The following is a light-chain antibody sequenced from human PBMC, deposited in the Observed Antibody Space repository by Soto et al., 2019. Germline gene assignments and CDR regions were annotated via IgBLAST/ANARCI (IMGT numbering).Light chain of an antibody. V-gene: IGKV4-1*01. CDR2: WAS. Sequence: DTVMTQSPDSLAVSLGERATINCRSSQSVLYSSNNENYLAWYQQKAGQPPKLLIYWASTRESGVPDRFSGSGSGTDFTLSISSLQAEDVAVYYCQQYYSTPLTFGGGTKMDIK. J-gene: IGKJ4*01. CDR3: QQYYSTPLT. CDR1: QSVLYSSNNENY.